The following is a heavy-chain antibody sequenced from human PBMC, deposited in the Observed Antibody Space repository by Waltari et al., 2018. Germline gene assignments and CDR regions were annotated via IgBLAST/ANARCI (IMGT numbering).Heavy chain of an antibody. V-gene: IGHV4-4*07. CDR1: GGSISRYY. CDR2: IYTRGST. J-gene: IGHJ3*02. Sequence: QVQLQESGPGLVKPSETLSLTCTVSGGSISRYYWSWIRQPAGKGLEWIGRIYTRGSTNYNPSLKSRVTMSVDTSKNQFSLKLSSVTAADTAVYYCAREHNYSYGYFPDIWGQGTMVTVSS. CDR3: AREHNYSYGYFPDI. D-gene: IGHD5-18*01.